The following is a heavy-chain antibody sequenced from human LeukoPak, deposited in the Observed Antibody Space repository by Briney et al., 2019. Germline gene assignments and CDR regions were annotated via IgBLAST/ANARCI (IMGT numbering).Heavy chain of an antibody. J-gene: IGHJ4*02. CDR1: GFTFSDYY. V-gene: IGHV3-11*01. Sequence: PGGSLRLSCAASGFTFSDYYMSWLRQAPGKGLEWVSYISSSGTTIYYADSVKGRFTISRDNAKNSLHLQMNSLRAEDKAVYYCATHKSSGWYVYWGQGTLVTVSS. D-gene: IGHD6-19*01. CDR2: ISSSGTTI. CDR3: ATHKSSGWYVY.